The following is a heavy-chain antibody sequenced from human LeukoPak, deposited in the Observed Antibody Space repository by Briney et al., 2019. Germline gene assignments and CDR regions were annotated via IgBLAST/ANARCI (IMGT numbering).Heavy chain of an antibody. J-gene: IGHJ4*02. V-gene: IGHV3-66*02. D-gene: IGHD3-22*01. Sequence: GGSLRLSCAASGVTVSSNYMSWGRQAPGRGLEWGSVIYSGGSTYYADSVKGRFTISRDNSKNTLYLQMNSLRAEDTAVYYCASARQYYYDSSGYDYWGQGTLVTASS. CDR2: IYSGGST. CDR3: ASARQYYYDSSGYDY. CDR1: GVTVSSNY.